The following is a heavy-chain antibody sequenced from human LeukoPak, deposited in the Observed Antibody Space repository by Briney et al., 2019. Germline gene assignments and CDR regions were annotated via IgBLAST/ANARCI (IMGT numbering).Heavy chain of an antibody. CDR2: TYYRSKWYN. CDR3: AREEPSSGYYLPHLGFDY. CDR1: GDSVSSNSAA. J-gene: IGHJ4*02. V-gene: IGHV6-1*01. D-gene: IGHD3-22*01. Sequence: SQTLSLTCAISGDSVSSNSAAWNWIRQSPSRGLEWLGRTYYRSKWYNDYAVSVKSRITINPDTSKNQFSLQLNSVTPEDTAVYYCAREEPSSGYYLPHLGFDYWGQGTLVTVSS.